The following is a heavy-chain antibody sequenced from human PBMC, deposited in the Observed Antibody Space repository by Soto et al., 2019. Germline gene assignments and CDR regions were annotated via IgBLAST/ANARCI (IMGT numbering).Heavy chain of an antibody. CDR2: IYHSGST. J-gene: IGHJ6*02. D-gene: IGHD1-26*01. Sequence: SSETLSLTCAVPGGSISSGGYSWSWIRQPPGKGLEWIGYIYHSGSTYYNPSLKSRVTISVDRSKNQFSLKLSSVTAADTAVYYCARGIGSGYYYYGMDVWGQGTTVTVSS. CDR3: ARGIGSGYYYYGMDV. V-gene: IGHV4-30-2*01. CDR1: GGSISSGGYS.